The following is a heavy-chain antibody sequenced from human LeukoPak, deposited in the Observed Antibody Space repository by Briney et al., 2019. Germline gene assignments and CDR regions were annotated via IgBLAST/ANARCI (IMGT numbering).Heavy chain of an antibody. CDR3: ARDSQYYYGSSGVIDI. CDR1: GYTFTGYY. D-gene: IGHD3-22*01. V-gene: IGHV1-2*02. Sequence: ASVKVSCKASGYTFTGYYMHWVRQAPGQGLEWMGWINPNSGGTNYAQKFQGRVTMTRDTSISTAYMELSRLRSDDTAVYYCARDSQYYYGSSGVIDIWGQGTMVTVSS. J-gene: IGHJ3*02. CDR2: INPNSGGT.